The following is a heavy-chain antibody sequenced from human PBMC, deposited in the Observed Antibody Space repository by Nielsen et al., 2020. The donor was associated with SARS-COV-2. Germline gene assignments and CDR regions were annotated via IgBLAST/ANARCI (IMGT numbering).Heavy chain of an antibody. J-gene: IGHJ6*02. CDR3: ARHPSPQFLATPVYYYGMDV. D-gene: IGHD1-26*01. V-gene: IGHV4-61*07. Sequence: WIRQPPGKGLEWIGYIYYSGSTSYNPSLKSRVTISVDTSKNQFSLKLSSVTAADTAVYYCARHPSPQFLATPVYYYGMDVWGQGTTVTVSS. CDR2: IYYSGST.